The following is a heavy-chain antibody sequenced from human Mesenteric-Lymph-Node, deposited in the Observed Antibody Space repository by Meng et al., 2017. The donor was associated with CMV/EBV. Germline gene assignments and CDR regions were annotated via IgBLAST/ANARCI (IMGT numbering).Heavy chain of an antibody. D-gene: IGHD3-22*01. CDR3: AKDYYDSSGPTRNYYYYYGMDV. CDR1: GFTFRSYG. V-gene: IGHV3-NL1*01. Sequence: GESLKISCAASGFTFRSYGMHWVRQAPGKGLEWVSILYSGGYITYYADSVKGRFTISRDNSKNTLYLQMNSLRAEDTAVYYCAKDYYDSSGPTRNYYYYYGMDVWGQGTTVTVSS. CDR2: LYSGGYIT. J-gene: IGHJ6*02.